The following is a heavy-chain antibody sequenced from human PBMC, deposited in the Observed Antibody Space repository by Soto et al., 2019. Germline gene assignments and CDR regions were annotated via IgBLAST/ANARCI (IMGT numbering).Heavy chain of an antibody. J-gene: IGHJ5*02. D-gene: IGHD2-15*01. CDR2: INAGNGKT. Sequence: ASVKVSCKASGYTFTSYAMHWVRQAPGQRLEWMGWINAGNGKTKYSQKFQGRVIFTRDTSASKAYMDLSCLRSEDTAVYYCASGGLKGLPWGQGTLVTVSS. CDR1: GYTFTSYA. V-gene: IGHV1-3*01. CDR3: ASGGLKGLP.